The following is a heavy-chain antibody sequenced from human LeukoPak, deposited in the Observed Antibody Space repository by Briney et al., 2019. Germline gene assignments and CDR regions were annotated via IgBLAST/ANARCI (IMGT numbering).Heavy chain of an antibody. Sequence: PSGTLSLTCTVSGDSVSSGNYYLSWIRQPPGKGLDWITYMSPSGTTKYNPSLKSRVTTSVGTSRTQFSLRLSSVTAADTAVYYCARGQDDRSGTFDYWGQGILVTVSS. CDR3: ARGQDDRSGTFDY. CDR1: GDSVSSGNYY. CDR2: MSPSGTT. D-gene: IGHD3-22*01. V-gene: IGHV4-61*01. J-gene: IGHJ4*02.